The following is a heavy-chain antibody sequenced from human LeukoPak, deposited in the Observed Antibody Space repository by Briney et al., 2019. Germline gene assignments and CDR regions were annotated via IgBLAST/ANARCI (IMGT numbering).Heavy chain of an antibody. CDR1: GYTFRSHD. D-gene: IGHD1-1*01. Sequence: ASVLVFCKASGYTFRSHDINWVRQATGQGLEWMGWVSPKTGRTGYAQKFQGRVYMTTNASLSTAYVELSSLRSDDTAVYFCARESERNDGWFDPWGQGTLVTVSS. CDR2: VSPKTGRT. J-gene: IGHJ5*02. CDR3: ARESERNDGWFDP. V-gene: IGHV1-8*01.